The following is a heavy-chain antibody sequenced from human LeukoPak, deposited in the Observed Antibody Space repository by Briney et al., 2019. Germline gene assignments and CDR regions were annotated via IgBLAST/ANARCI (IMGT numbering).Heavy chain of an antibody. Sequence: SETLSLTCTVSGGSISSYYWSWIRQPPGKGLEWIGYIYYSGSTNYNPSLKSRVTISVDTSKNQFSLKLSSVTAADTAVYYCASLSGQVSWRYLDYWGRGTLVSVSS. CDR2: IYYSGST. V-gene: IGHV4-59*01. D-gene: IGHD6-13*01. CDR1: GGSISSYY. J-gene: IGHJ4*02. CDR3: ASLSGQVSWRYLDY.